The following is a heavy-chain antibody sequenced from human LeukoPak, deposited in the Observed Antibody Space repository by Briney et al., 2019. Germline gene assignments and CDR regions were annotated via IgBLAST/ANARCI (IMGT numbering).Heavy chain of an antibody. J-gene: IGHJ4*02. CDR3: ARAPTGIAVAGTFDY. V-gene: IGHV3-30*04. D-gene: IGHD6-19*01. CDR2: ISYDGSNK. CDR1: GFTFSSYA. Sequence: GRSLRLSCAASGFTFSSYAMHWVRQAPGKGLEWVAVISYDGSNKYYADSVKGRFTISRDNSKNTLYLQMNSLRAEDTAVYYCARAPTGIAVAGTFDYWGQGTLVTVSS.